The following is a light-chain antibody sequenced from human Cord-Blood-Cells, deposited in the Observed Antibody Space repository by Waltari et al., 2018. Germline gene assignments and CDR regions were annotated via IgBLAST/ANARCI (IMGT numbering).Light chain of an antibody. J-gene: IGLJ3*02. CDR3: SAYTSSSTLV. V-gene: IGLV2-14*01. CDR1: SSDVGGYNY. CDR2: DVS. Sequence: QSALTQPASVSGSPGQSITISCTGTSSDVGGYNYVSWYQQHPGKAPKLMIYDVSNRPSGVSNRFSGSKSGTTASLTICGRQAEDEADYYCSAYTSSSTLVFGGGTKLTVL.